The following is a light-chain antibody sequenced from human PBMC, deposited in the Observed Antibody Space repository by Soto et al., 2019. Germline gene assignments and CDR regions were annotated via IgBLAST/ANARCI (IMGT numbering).Light chain of an antibody. Sequence: DIQMTQSPSSLSASIGDRVTISCRASQGISNDLAWYQQKPGKVPYLLIYAASTSHSGAPSRVRGSGSGTDFTLTISSLLPEDVGTYYCQNDNSAPRTFGQGTKVDIK. V-gene: IGKV1-27*01. J-gene: IGKJ1*01. CDR3: QNDNSAPRT. CDR2: AAS. CDR1: QGISND.